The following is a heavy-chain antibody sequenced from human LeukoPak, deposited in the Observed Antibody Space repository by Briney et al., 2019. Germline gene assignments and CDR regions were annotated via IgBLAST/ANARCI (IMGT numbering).Heavy chain of an antibody. V-gene: IGHV3-74*01. D-gene: IGHD3-9*01. Sequence: GGSLRLSCAASGFTFSASCMHWVRQAPGKGLVWVARVCPDARRTGYADSVEGRFTTPSDNAKSILYLQMDSLRAEDTAVYFCARDLTGGREHWGQGTLVTVSS. CDR3: ARDLTGGREH. CDR2: VCPDARRT. J-gene: IGHJ1*01. CDR1: GFTFSASC.